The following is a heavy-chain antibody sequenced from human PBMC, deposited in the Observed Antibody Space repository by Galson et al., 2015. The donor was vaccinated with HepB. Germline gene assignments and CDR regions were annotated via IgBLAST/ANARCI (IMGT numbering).Heavy chain of an antibody. CDR1: GYTFTSYA. Sequence: SVKVSCKASGYTFTSYAVNWVRQAPGQGLEWMGWINTNTGNPTYAQGFTGRFVFSLDTSVSTAYLQISSLKAEDTAVYYCARDIDMITFGGVIVSSYYFDYWGQGTLVTVSS. CDR3: ARDIDMITFGGVIVSSYYFDY. J-gene: IGHJ4*02. D-gene: IGHD3-16*02. CDR2: INTNTGNP. V-gene: IGHV7-4-1*02.